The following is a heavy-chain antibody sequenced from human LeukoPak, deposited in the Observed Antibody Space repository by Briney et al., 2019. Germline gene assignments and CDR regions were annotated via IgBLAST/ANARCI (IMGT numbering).Heavy chain of an antibody. J-gene: IGHJ4*02. Sequence: SGGSLRLSCAASGFTFSTYYMSWVRQAPGTGLEWVANIKQDGSEKYYVDSVKGRFTISRDNAKNSLYLQMNSLRAEDTAVYYCARDFEISSGWGQGTLVTVSS. CDR2: IKQDGSEK. D-gene: IGHD6-19*01. V-gene: IGHV3-7*01. CDR3: ARDFEISSG. CDR1: GFTFSTYY.